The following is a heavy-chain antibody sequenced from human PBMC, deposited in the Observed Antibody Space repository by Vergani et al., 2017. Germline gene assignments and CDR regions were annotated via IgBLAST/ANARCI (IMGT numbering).Heavy chain of an antibody. CDR1: GGSINNYY. CDR2: IYYTGLT. J-gene: IGHJ4*02. D-gene: IGHD3-22*01. Sequence: QVHLLESGPGLVKPSENLSLTCNVSGGSINNYYWNWIRQPPGKTLEWIGYIYYTGLTKYNPSFKSRVTTSVDTSKNQFSLKLGSVTAADTAVYYCARGYYRYHDGTGYWEFDYWGPGTLVTVSS. CDR3: ARGYYRYHDGTGYWEFDY. V-gene: IGHV4-59*01.